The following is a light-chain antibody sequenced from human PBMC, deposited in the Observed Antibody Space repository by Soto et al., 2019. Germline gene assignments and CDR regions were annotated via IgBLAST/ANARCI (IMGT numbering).Light chain of an antibody. Sequence: QSVLTQPPSASGSPGQSVTISCTGTSSDVGGYNYVSWYQHRPGKAPKLMIYEVSKRPSGVPDRFSGSKSGNTASLTVSGLQADDEADYYCSSDAGNDKYVFGSGTKVTVL. CDR2: EVS. CDR3: SSDAGNDKYV. J-gene: IGLJ1*01. V-gene: IGLV2-8*01. CDR1: SSDVGGYNY.